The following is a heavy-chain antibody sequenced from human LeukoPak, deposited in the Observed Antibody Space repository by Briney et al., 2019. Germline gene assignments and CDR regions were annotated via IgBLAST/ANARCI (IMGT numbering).Heavy chain of an antibody. Sequence: GASVKVSCKASGYTFTGYYMHWVRQAPGQGLEWMGWINPNSGGTNYAQKFQGRVTMTRDTSISTAYMELSRLRSDDTAVYYCAREEGVGATGFDYWGQGTLVTVSS. CDR3: AREEGVGATGFDY. CDR1: GYTFTGYY. CDR2: INPNSGGT. D-gene: IGHD1-26*01. J-gene: IGHJ4*02. V-gene: IGHV1-2*02.